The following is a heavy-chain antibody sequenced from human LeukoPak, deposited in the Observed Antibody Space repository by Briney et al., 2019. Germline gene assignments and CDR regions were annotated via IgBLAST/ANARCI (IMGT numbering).Heavy chain of an antibody. V-gene: IGHV1-2*02. D-gene: IGHD3-22*01. CDR2: INPNSGGT. J-gene: IGHJ4*02. CDR3: ARATGGYYDYFDY. CDR1: GYTFTGYH. Sequence: ASVKVSCKASGYTFTGYHIHWVRQAPGQGLEWMGWINPNSGGTNYAQKFQGRVTMIRDTSISTAYMELSRLTSDDTAVYYCARATGGYYDYFDYWGQGTLVTVSS.